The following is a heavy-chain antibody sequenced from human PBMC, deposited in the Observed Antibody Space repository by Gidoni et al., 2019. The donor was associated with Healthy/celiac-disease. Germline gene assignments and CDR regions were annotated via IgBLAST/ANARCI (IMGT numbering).Heavy chain of an antibody. CDR1: GGSISSGSYY. J-gene: IGHJ6*02. D-gene: IGHD2-2*01. CDR3: AVGGDIVVVPAAMRYYGMDV. V-gene: IGHV4-61*02. CDR2: IYTSGST. Sequence: QVQLQESGPGLVKPSQTLSLTCTVPGGSISSGSYYWSWIRQPAGKGLEWIGRIYTSGSTNYNPSLKSRVTISVDTSKNQFSLKLSSVTAADTAVYYCAVGGDIVVVPAAMRYYGMDVWGQGTTDTVSS.